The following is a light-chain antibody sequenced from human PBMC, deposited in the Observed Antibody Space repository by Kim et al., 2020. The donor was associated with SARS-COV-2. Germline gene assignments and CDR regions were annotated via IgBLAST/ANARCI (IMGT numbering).Light chain of an antibody. CDR2: AAS. CDR1: QGISSY. Sequence: ASTGDRVTITCRASQGISSYLAWYQQKPGKAPKLLIYAASTLQSGVPSRFSGSGSGTDFTLTISCLQSEDFATYYCQQYYSYPQSFGQGTKLEIK. J-gene: IGKJ2*03. V-gene: IGKV1-8*01. CDR3: QQYYSYPQS.